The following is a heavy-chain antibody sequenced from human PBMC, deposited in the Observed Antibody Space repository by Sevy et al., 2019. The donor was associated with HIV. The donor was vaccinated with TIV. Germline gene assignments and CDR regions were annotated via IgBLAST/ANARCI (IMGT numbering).Heavy chain of an antibody. J-gene: IGHJ4*02. CDR2: IYYSGST. CDR1: GGSISSSSYY. Sequence: SETLSLTCTVSGGSISSSSYYWGWIRQPPGKGLEWIGSIYYSGSTYYNPSLKSRVTISVDTSKNQFSLKLSSVTAADTAVYYCASQGDSSSWPVDYWGQGTLVTVSS. D-gene: IGHD6-13*01. CDR3: ASQGDSSSWPVDY. V-gene: IGHV4-39*01.